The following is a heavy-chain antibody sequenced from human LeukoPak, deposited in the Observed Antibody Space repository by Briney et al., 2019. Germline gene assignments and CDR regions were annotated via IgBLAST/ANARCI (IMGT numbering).Heavy chain of an antibody. Sequence: GGSLRLSCAASGFTFSSYGMHWVRQAPGKGLEWVAVISYDGSNKYYADSVKGRFTISRDNSKNTLYLQMNSLRAEDTAVYYCAKDLVGYCSSTSCYGLDYWGQGTLVTVSS. CDR1: GFTFSSYG. CDR2: ISYDGSNK. D-gene: IGHD2-2*03. CDR3: AKDLVGYCSSTSCYGLDY. J-gene: IGHJ4*02. V-gene: IGHV3-30*18.